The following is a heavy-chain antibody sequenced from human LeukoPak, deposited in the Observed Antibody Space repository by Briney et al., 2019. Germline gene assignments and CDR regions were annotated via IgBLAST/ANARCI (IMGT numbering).Heavy chain of an antibody. J-gene: IGHJ4*02. V-gene: IGHV3-21*01. Sequence: GGSLRLSCAASGFTFSSYSMNWVRQAPGKGLEWVSSIISSSSYIYYADSVKGRFTISRDNAKNSLYLQMNSLRAEDTAVYYCARGGQWELPYYFDYWGQGTLVTVSS. D-gene: IGHD1-26*01. CDR2: IISSSSYI. CDR1: GFTFSSYS. CDR3: ARGGQWELPYYFDY.